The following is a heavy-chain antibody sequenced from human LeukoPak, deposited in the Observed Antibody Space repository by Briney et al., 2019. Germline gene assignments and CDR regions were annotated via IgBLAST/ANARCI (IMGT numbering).Heavy chain of an antibody. J-gene: IGHJ6*04. CDR2: IYYSGST. V-gene: IGHV4-61*01. CDR3: ARGLGYCSGGSCYYYYGMDV. CDR1: GGSLSSGSYY. Sequence: SETLSLTCTVSGGSLSSGSYYWSWIRQPPGKGLEWIGHIYYSGSTNYNPSLKSRVTISVDTSKNQFSLKLSSVTAADTAVYYCARGLGYCSGGSCYYYYGMDVWGKGTTVTVSS. D-gene: IGHD2-15*01.